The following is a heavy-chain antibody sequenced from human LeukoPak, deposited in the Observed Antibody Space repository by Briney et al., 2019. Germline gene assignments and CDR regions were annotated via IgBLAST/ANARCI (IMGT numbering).Heavy chain of an antibody. CDR3: ARGGGRHVEY. V-gene: IGHV3-7*05. CDR2: IKEDGSEK. CDR1: GFTFSSYW. D-gene: IGHD3-16*01. J-gene: IGHJ4*02. Sequence: PGGSLRLSCGASGFTFSSYWMSWVRQAPGKGLEWVANIKEDGSEKNYVDSVRGRYTISRDNAKNSLYLQMNSLRAEDTAMYFCARGGGRHVEYWGQGTLVTVSS.